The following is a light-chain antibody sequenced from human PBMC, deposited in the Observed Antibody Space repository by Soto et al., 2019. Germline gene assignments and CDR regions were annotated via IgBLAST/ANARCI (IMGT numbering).Light chain of an antibody. CDR3: QHYDNWPPWT. CDR1: HSVSSN. V-gene: IGKV3-15*01. Sequence: EIVMTQSPATLSVSPEERATLSCRASHSVSSNLAWYQQKPGQAPRLLFYGASTRATGIPDRFSGSGSETEFTLTISSLQPEDFAVYYCQHYDNWPPWTFGQGTKVEIK. CDR2: GAS. J-gene: IGKJ1*01.